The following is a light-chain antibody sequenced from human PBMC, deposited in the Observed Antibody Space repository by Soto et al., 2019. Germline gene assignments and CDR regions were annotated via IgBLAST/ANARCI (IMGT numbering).Light chain of an antibody. CDR1: QNVRSN. J-gene: IGKJ1*01. V-gene: IGKV3-15*01. CDR2: GAS. Sequence: EIVMTQSPATLSVSPGERATLSCRASQNVRSNLAWYQQKPGQAPRLLIYGASTRATGIPARFSGRGSGTEFILPISSLQAEDFAVYYCQQDDDWPETFGQGTKV. CDR3: QQDDDWPET.